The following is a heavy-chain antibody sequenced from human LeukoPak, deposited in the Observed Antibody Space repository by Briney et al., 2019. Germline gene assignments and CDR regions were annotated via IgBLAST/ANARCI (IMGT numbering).Heavy chain of an antibody. Sequence: SETLSLTCSVSGDSMTSCYWNWVRQPPGKGLEWIGYIYHSGTTKYNPSLESRVTISIDTSRKHFSLTLKSVTAADTAVYYCARDRSAWSAEDNWFDPWGRGTLVTVSS. CDR2: IYHSGTT. CDR1: GDSMTSCY. J-gene: IGHJ5*02. CDR3: ARDRSAWSAEDNWFDP. V-gene: IGHV4-59*01. D-gene: IGHD2-15*01.